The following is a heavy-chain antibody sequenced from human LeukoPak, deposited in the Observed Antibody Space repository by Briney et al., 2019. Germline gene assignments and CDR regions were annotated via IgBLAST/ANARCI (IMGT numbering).Heavy chain of an antibody. J-gene: IGHJ4*02. Sequence: GGSLRLSCAPSGLTFSSYSMNWVRHAPGEGLEWVSSLSSRSSYMYYADSIKGRVTISRDNAKNSVYLQMNSLRVEDTAVYYCARDYKWNFDYWGQGTLVTVSS. V-gene: IGHV3-21*01. D-gene: IGHD1-20*01. CDR3: ARDYKWNFDY. CDR2: LSSRSSYM. CDR1: GLTFSSYS.